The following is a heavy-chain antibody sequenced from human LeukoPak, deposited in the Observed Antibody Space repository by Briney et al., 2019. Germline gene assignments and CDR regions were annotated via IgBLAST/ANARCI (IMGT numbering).Heavy chain of an antibody. CDR2: IYYSGST. CDR3: ASRHYYDSSGPFVDY. J-gene: IGHJ4*02. V-gene: IGHV4-39*01. D-gene: IGHD3-22*01. Sequence: PSETLSLTCTVSGGSISSSSYYWGWIRQPPGKGLEWIGSIYYSGSTYYNPSLKSRITISVDTCKNQFSLKLSSVTAADTAVYYCASRHYYDSSGPFVDYWGQGTLVTVSS. CDR1: GGSISSSSYY.